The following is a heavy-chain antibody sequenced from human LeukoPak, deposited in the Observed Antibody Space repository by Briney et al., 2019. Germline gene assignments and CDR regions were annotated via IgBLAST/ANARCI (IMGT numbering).Heavy chain of an antibody. V-gene: IGHV1-69*04. CDR1: GGTFSSYA. Sequence: SVKVSCKASGGTFSSYAISWVRQAPGQGLEWMGRIIPILGIVNYAQKFQGRVTITADKSTSTAYMELSSLRSEDTAVYYCAREGITMIVVVIWGQGTLVTVSS. CDR2: IIPILGIV. CDR3: AREGITMIVVVI. D-gene: IGHD3-22*01. J-gene: IGHJ4*02.